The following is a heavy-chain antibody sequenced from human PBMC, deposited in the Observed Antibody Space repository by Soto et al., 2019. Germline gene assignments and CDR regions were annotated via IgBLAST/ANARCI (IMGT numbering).Heavy chain of an antibody. V-gene: IGHV1-69*13. Sequence: VASVKVSCKASGGTFSSNAISWVRQAPGQGREWMGGIIPFFKATNYAQKFQGRVTITADDSTSTAYMDLYSLRSEDTAVYYCARDVPLNYYDGTFSYYAMDVWGPGTTVTVSS. CDR1: GGTFSSNA. CDR2: IIPFFKAT. D-gene: IGHD3-16*01. J-gene: IGHJ6*02. CDR3: ARDVPLNYYDGTFSYYAMDV.